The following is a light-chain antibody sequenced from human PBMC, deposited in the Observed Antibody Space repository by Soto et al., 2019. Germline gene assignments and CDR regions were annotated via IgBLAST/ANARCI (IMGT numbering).Light chain of an antibody. V-gene: IGKV3-20*01. J-gene: IGKJ1*01. CDR2: HAS. Sequence: EIVLTQSPGTLSLSSGERATLSCRASQSVRSGYLAWYQQKPGQAPRLLIYHASSRVTGIPDRFSGSGSGTDFTLTISRLEPEDFAVYHCQQYGGSPGTFGQGTKVEIK. CDR1: QSVRSGY. CDR3: QQYGGSPGT.